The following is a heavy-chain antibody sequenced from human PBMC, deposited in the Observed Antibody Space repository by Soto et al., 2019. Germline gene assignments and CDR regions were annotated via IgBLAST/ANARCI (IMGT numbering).Heavy chain of an antibody. CDR1: GFTFSSYA. D-gene: IGHD3-22*01. CDR2: ISYDGSNK. J-gene: IGHJ4*02. V-gene: IGHV3-30-3*01. CDR3: ARGSVVVVITTLDY. Sequence: LRLSCAASGFTFSSYAMHWVRQAPGKGLEWVAVISYDGSNKYYADSVKGRFTISRDNSKNTLYLQMNSLRAEDTAVYYCARGSVVVVITTLDYWGQGTLVTVSS.